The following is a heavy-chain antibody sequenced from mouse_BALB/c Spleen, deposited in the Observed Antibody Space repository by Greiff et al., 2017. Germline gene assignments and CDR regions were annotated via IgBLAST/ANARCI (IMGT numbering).Heavy chain of an antibody. J-gene: IGHJ4*01. V-gene: IGHV1S56*01. CDR2: IYPGNVNT. D-gene: IGHD2-1*01. CDR3: ARGYYGNYRLMDY. CDR1: GYTFTSYY. Sequence: VQLQQSGPELVKPGASVRISCKASGYTFTSYYIHWVKQRPGQGLEWIGWIYPGNVNTKYNEKFKGKATLTADKSSSTAYMQLSSLTSEDSAVYFCARGYYGNYRLMDYWGQGTSVTVSS.